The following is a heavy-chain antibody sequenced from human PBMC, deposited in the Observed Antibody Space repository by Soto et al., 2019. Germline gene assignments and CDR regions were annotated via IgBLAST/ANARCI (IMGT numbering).Heavy chain of an antibody. CDR3: ATGGNYRLFDY. V-gene: IGHV3-66*01. CDR2: IYSSGTT. D-gene: IGHD1-26*01. Sequence: GGSLRLSCAASGFTVSTNYMSWVRQAPGKGLEWVSIIYSSGTTYYADSVKGRFTISRDNSKNTVSLQMNSLRAEDTAVYYCATGGNYRLFDYWGQGTLVTVSS. J-gene: IGHJ4*02. CDR1: GFTVSTNY.